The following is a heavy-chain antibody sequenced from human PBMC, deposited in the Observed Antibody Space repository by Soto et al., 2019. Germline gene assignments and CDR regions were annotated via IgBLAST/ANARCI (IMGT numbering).Heavy chain of an antibody. CDR3: ARDPHQYYYDSSGPRSAFDI. V-gene: IGHV1-69*13. J-gene: IGHJ3*02. D-gene: IGHD3-22*01. CDR1: GGTFSSYA. CDR2: IIPIFGTA. Sequence: SVKVSCKASGGTFSSYAISWVRQAPGQGLEWMGGIIPIFGTANYAQKFQGRVTITADESTSTAYMELSSLRSEDTAVYYCARDPHQYYYDSSGPRSAFDIWGQGTMVTVS.